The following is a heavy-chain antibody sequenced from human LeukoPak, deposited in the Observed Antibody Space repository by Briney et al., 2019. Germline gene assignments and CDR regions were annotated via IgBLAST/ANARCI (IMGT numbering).Heavy chain of an antibody. CDR1: GYTFTSYG. J-gene: IGHJ5*01. CDR3: ARGGSGTTSWFDS. D-gene: IGHD1-7*01. Sequence: GASVKVSCKASGYTFTSYGISWVRQAPGQGLEWMGWIDAGSDNTRYSQKFQGRVTFTRDTSAYTAYMELSSLRSEDTAVYYCARGGSGTTSWFDSWGQGTPVTVSS. CDR2: IDAGSDNT. V-gene: IGHV1-3*01.